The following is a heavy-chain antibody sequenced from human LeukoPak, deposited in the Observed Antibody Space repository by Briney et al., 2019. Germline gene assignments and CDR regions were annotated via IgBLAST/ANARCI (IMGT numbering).Heavy chain of an antibody. CDR3: ASGDYSSSWPIPEPPYYYYYYGMDV. D-gene: IGHD6-13*01. CDR2: ISGSGGST. Sequence: GGSLRLSCAASGFTFSSYAMSWVRQAPGKGLEWVSAISGSGGSTYHADSVKGRFTISRDNSKNTLYLQMNSLRAEDTAVYYCASGDYSSSWPIPEPPYYYYYYGMDVWGQGTTVTVSS. V-gene: IGHV3-23*01. J-gene: IGHJ6*02. CDR1: GFTFSSYA.